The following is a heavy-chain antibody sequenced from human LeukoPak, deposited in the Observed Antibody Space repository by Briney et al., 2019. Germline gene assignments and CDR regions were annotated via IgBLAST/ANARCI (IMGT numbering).Heavy chain of an antibody. CDR2: IRYDGRNK. D-gene: IGHD4-11*01. Sequence: GGSLRLSCAASGFTFTSYGMHWVRQAPGKGLEWAAFIRYDGRNKYYVDSVKGRFTISRDNSKNTLYLQMNSLRAEDTAVYYCAKWADMTTNWFDPWGQGTLVTVSS. J-gene: IGHJ5*02. CDR3: AKWADMTTNWFDP. CDR1: GFTFTSYG. V-gene: IGHV3-30*02.